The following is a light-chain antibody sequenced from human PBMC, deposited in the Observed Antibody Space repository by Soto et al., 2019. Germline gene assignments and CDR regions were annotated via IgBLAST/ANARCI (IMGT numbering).Light chain of an antibody. CDR2: GTS. CDR3: QKYSSYPLN. Sequence: EIVLTPSRGTLSFSPVETAHLSFSSSHIIVRNYLAWYQQKPGQAPRLLIFGTSTRATGIPDRFSGGGSGTDFTLTISRLEPEDFAVYYCQKYSSYPLNFGGGTKVDIK. J-gene: IGKJ4*01. V-gene: IGKV3-20*01. CDR1: HIIVRNY.